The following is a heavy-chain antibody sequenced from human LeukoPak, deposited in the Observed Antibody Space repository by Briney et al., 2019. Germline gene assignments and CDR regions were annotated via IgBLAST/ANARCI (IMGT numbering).Heavy chain of an antibody. CDR3: ARSSRVDIVATISGVPNYYYYYGMDV. V-gene: IGHV1-69*06. D-gene: IGHD5-12*01. J-gene: IGHJ6*04. CDR2: IIPIFGTA. Sequence: GASVKVSCKASGGTFSSYAISWVRQAPGQGLEWMGGIIPIFGTANYAQKFQGRVTITADKSTSTAYMELSSLRSEETAVYYCARSSRVDIVATISGVPNYYYYYGMDVWGKGTTVTVSS. CDR1: GGTFSSYA.